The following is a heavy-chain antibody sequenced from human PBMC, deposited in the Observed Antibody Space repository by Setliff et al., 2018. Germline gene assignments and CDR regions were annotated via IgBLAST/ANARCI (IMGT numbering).Heavy chain of an antibody. D-gene: IGHD1-26*01. CDR3: ARGIVAPSRWDYFDY. CDR1: GGTFTSYY. CDR2: INPSGGST. Sequence: GASVKVSCKASGGTFTSYYMHWVRQAPGQGLEWMGRINPSGGSTSYAQKFQGRVTITADESTSTAYMELSSLRAEDTAVYYCARGIVAPSRWDYFDYWGQGTLVTVSS. V-gene: IGHV1-46*01. J-gene: IGHJ4*02.